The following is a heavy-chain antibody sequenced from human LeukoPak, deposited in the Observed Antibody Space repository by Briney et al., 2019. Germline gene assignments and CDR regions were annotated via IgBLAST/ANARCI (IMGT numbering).Heavy chain of an antibody. V-gene: IGHV4-34*01. CDR2: IDHRGDT. J-gene: IGHJ4*03. CDR1: GGSFSRYY. Sequence: KTPETLSLTCAVYGGSFSRYYWSWIRQSPGKGLEWIAEIDHRGDTNYNPSVKSRVTISVDTSKNQFSLKVRSLSAADTAVYYCARGPTISETGYFDFWGQGTLVTVSS. CDR3: ARGPTISETGYFDF. D-gene: IGHD1-1*01.